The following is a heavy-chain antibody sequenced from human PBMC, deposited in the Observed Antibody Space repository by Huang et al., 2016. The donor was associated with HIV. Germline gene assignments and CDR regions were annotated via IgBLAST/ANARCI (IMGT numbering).Heavy chain of an antibody. D-gene: IGHD1-26*01. Sequence: QITLKESGPTVVKPTQTLTLTCTFSGFSLNTGAMGVGWLRQPPGKALEWLALIYWNDDKRYTPSLKTRLTITKDTSKNQVVLKITNVTPADTATYYCAHTFAAELLTNYFHPWGQGAPVTVSS. V-gene: IGHV2-5*01. CDR3: AHTFAAELLTNYFHP. J-gene: IGHJ5*02. CDR2: IYWNDDK. CDR1: GFSLNTGAMG.